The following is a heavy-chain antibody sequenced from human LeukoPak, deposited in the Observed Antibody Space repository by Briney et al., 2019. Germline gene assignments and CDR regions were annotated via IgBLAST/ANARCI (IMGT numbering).Heavy chain of an antibody. D-gene: IGHD3-22*01. V-gene: IGHV4-61*02. CDR3: ARVTYYYDSSGYGIDP. J-gene: IGHJ5*02. CDR2: IYTSGST. Sequence: SQTLSLTCTVSGGSISSGSYYWSWIRQPAGMGLEWIGRIYTSGSTNYNPSLKSRATISVDTSKNQFSLKLSSVTAADTAVYYCARVTYYYDSSGYGIDPWGQGTLVTVSS. CDR1: GGSISSGSYY.